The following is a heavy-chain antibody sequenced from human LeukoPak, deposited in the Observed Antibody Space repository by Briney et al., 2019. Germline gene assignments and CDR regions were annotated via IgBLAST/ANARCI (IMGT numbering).Heavy chain of an antibody. Sequence: SETLSLTCTVSGGPLSRYHWIWIPQPPGETLEGIGYIYYSGRTNYNPSLKSRVTISVDTSKNQISLKLSSVTAADTAVYYCARQNTYSSGYTTYDYWGQGTLVTVSS. CDR2: IYYSGRT. D-gene: IGHD3-22*01. J-gene: IGHJ4*02. CDR1: GGPLSRYH. V-gene: IGHV4-59*08. CDR3: ARQNTYSSGYTTYDY.